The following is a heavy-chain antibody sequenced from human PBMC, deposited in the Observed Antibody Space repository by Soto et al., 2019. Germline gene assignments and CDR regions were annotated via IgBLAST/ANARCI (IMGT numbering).Heavy chain of an antibody. CDR1: GGTFSSHP. D-gene: IGHD4-17*01. CDR3: ARRDSHGFFRYFDN. Sequence: QGQLEQSGAEVKRPASSVKVSCKASGGTFSSHPISWVRQAPGQGLEWMGGTNGNLGTGNSAQKFRGILTITTDRSTTTTYIELSSLTPEDTAVYYCARRDSHGFFRYFDNWRQGTLVTVSS. J-gene: IGHJ4*02. V-gene: IGHV1-69*06. CDR2: TNGNLGTG.